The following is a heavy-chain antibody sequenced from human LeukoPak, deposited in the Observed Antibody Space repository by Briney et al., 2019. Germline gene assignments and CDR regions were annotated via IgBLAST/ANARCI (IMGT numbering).Heavy chain of an antibody. D-gene: IGHD2-2*01. J-gene: IGHJ6*04. Sequence: ASVKVSCTASGYTFTGYYMHWVRQAPGQGLEWMGLINPNSGGTNYAQKFQGWVTMTRDTSISTAYMELSRLRSDDTAVYYCARDRSVVVPAAMPGYYYYGMDVWGKGTTVTVSS. V-gene: IGHV1-2*04. CDR3: ARDRSVVVPAAMPGYYYYGMDV. CDR1: GYTFTGYY. CDR2: INPNSGGT.